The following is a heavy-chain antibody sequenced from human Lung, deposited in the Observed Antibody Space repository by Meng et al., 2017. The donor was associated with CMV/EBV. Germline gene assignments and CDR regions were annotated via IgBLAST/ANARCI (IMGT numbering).Heavy chain of an antibody. CDR1: RYTFTGYH. CDR3: AVAMEAAIRFCSGTSCFLDAFDI. CDR2: IDPNSGDT. D-gene: IGHD2-2*01. V-gene: IGHV1-2*02. Sequence: ASVKVSXKASRYTFTGYHLHWVRQAPGQGLEWMGWIDPNSGDTNYARKFQGRVTLTRDTSISTAYLELSRLRSDDTAVYYCAVAMEAAIRFCSGTSCFLDAFDIWGQGTMVTVS. J-gene: IGHJ3*02.